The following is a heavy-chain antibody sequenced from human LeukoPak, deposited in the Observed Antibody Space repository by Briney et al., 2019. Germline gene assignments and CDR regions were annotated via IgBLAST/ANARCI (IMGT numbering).Heavy chain of an antibody. V-gene: IGHV4-4*07. CDR1: GNSFGDYY. CDR2: IYTSGST. Sequence: SETLSLTCTVSGNSFGDYYWSWIRQPAGKGLEWIGRIYTSGSTTYNPSLKSRVTMSVDTSKSQFSLNLMSVTAADTAVYYCARDLGSCYGFGCWFDPWGQGTLVTVSS. J-gene: IGHJ5*02. CDR3: ARDLGSCYGFGCWFDP. D-gene: IGHD2-2*01.